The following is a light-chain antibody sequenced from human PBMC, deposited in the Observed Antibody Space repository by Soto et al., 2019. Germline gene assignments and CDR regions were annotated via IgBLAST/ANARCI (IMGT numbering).Light chain of an antibody. Sequence: QPVLTQSPSASASLGASVKLTCTLSSGHSTYAIAWHQQQPEKGPRYLMKINSDGSHSKGGGIPDRFSGSRSGAERSLTISSLQSEDEADYYCQTWGTGIRVFGAGTKLTVL. CDR3: QTWGTGIRV. CDR2: INSDGSH. J-gene: IGLJ3*02. CDR1: SGHSTYA. V-gene: IGLV4-69*02.